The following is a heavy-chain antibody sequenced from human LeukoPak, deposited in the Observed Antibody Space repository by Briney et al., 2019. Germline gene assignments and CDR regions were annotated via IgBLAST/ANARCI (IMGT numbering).Heavy chain of an antibody. CDR2: IYPTDSDT. Sequence: GESLKISCQGSGYSFTDYWTGWVRQMPGKGLEWMGIIYPTDSDTRYSPSFQGQVTLSADRSISTAYLQWSSLKASDTAMYYCARHRGATTKMTALDYWGQGTLVTVSS. V-gene: IGHV5-51*01. D-gene: IGHD4-17*01. CDR3: ARHRGATTKMTALDY. CDR1: GYSFTDYW. J-gene: IGHJ4*02.